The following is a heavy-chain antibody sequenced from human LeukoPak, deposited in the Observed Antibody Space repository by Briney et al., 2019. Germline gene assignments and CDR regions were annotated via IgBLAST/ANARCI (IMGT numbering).Heavy chain of an antibody. V-gene: IGHV6-1*01. J-gene: IGHJ4*02. D-gene: IGHD3/OR15-3a*01. CDR1: GDSFSNNRAT. CDR2: TYYRSKWYN. Sequence: NPSQTLSLTCVISGDSFSNNRATWHWIRQSPSRGLEWLGRTYYRSKWYNDYAVSVKSRITINPDTSKTQFSLQLNSVTPEDTAVYYCARGGLGYQVADFDNWGQGTLVTVSS. CDR3: ARGGLGYQVADFDN.